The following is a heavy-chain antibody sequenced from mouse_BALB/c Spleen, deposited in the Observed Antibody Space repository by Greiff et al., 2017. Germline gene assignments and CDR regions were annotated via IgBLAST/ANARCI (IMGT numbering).Heavy chain of an antibody. J-gene: IGHJ4*01. CDR2: IWAGGST. V-gene: IGHV2-9*02. Sequence: VKLQESGPGLVAPSQSLSITCTVSGFSLTSYGVHWVRQPPGKGLEWLGVIWAGGSTNYNSALMSRLSISKDNSKSQVFLKMNSLQTDDTAMYYCARGGGNYDYYAMDYWGQGTSVTVSS. CDR3: ARGGGNYDYYAMDY. D-gene: IGHD2-1*01. CDR1: GFSLTSYG.